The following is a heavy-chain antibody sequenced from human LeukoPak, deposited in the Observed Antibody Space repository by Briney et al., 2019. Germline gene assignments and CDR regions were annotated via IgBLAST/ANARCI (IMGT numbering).Heavy chain of an antibody. CDR2: IYYSGST. CDR1: GGSISSYY. V-gene: IGHV4-59*12. Sequence: PSETLSLTCTVSGGSISSYYWSWIRQPPGKGLEWIGYIYYSGSTNYNPSLKSRVTISVDTSKNQFSLKLSSVTAADTAVYYCARGGGNSRAFDIWGQGTMVTVSS. CDR3: ARGGGNSRAFDI. D-gene: IGHD3-16*01. J-gene: IGHJ3*02.